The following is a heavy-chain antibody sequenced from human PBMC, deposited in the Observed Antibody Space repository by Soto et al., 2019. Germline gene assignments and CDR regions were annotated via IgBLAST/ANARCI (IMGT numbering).Heavy chain of an antibody. CDR1: GGTFNTYA. CDR2: IIPIFGTT. Sequence: QVQLVQSGAEVKKPGSSVKVSCKASGGTFNTYAMTWVRQAPGQGLEWMGGIIPIFGTTSYAKNIQERVTNTADESTSTVYMELRSLKSEDAAVYYCARAVISAPYFYYGMAVWGHGTTVTVSS. CDR3: ARAVISAPYFYYGMAV. D-gene: IGHD3-10*01. V-gene: IGHV1-69*01. J-gene: IGHJ6*02.